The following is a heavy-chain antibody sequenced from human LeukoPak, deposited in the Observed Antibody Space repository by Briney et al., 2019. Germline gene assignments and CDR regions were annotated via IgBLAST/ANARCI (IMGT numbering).Heavy chain of an antibody. Sequence: ASVKVSCKASGYTFTSYDINWVRQATGQGLEWMGWMNPNSGNTGYAQKFQGRVTMTRNTSISTAYMELSSLRSEDTAVYHCARSFMVRGVTTDYWGQGTLVTVSS. CDR1: GYTFTSYD. D-gene: IGHD3-10*01. CDR3: ARSFMVRGVTTDY. CDR2: MNPNSGNT. V-gene: IGHV1-8*01. J-gene: IGHJ4*02.